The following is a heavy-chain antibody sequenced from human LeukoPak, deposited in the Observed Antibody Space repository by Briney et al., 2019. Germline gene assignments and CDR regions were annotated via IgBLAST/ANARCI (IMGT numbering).Heavy chain of an antibody. V-gene: IGHV3-48*02. CDR3: ARADRYYYDSSGYPEGYYYYGMDV. J-gene: IGHJ6*02. CDR1: GFTFSSYS. Sequence: GGSLRLSCAASGFTFSSYSMNWVRQAPGEGLEWGSYISSSSSAIYYADSVKGRFTISRDNAKNTLYLQMNSLRDEDTAVYYCARADRYYYDSSGYPEGYYYYGMDVWGQGTTVTVSS. D-gene: IGHD3-22*01. CDR2: ISSSSSAI.